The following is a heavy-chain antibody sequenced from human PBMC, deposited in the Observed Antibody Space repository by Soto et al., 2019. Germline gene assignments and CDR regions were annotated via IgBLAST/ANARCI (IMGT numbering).Heavy chain of an antibody. CDR3: TIRQGVVAASGP. CDR2: IIPILGIA. Sequence: SVKVSCKASGGTFSIYTISWVRQAPGQGLEWMGRIIPILGIANYAQKFQGRVTITADKSTSTAYMELSSLRSEDTAVYYCTIRQGVVAASGPWGQGTLVTVSS. V-gene: IGHV1-69*02. J-gene: IGHJ1*01. CDR1: GGTFSIYT. D-gene: IGHD2-15*01.